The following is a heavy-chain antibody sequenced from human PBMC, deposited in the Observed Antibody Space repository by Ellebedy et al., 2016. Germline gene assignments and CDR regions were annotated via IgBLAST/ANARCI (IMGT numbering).Heavy chain of an antibody. CDR1: GYTFTSYY. Sequence: ASVKVSCKASGYTFTSYYMHWVRQAPGQGLEWMGRIIPILGIANYAQKFQGRVTITADKSTSTAYMELSSLRSEDTAVYYCARDRDSSGYYYGGPFDYWGQGTLVTVSS. CDR2: IIPILGIA. D-gene: IGHD3-22*01. J-gene: IGHJ4*02. V-gene: IGHV1-69*04. CDR3: ARDRDSSGYYYGGPFDY.